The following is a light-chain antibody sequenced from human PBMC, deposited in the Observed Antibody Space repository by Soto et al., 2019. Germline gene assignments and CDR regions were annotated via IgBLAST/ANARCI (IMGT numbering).Light chain of an antibody. V-gene: IGKV1-39*01. J-gene: IGKJ3*01. CDR2: AAS. Sequence: DIQMTQSPASLSASVGDRVTITCRAIQSISTYLNWYQQKAGKAPKVMIHAASSVQSGVPSRFSGSGSGTDFSLTISSLQPEDFGNYYCHQSYGTRFTFVPGTKVDIK. CDR1: QSISTY. CDR3: HQSYGTRFT.